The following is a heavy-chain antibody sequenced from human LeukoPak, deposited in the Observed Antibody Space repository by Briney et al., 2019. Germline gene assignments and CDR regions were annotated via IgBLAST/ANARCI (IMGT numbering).Heavy chain of an antibody. J-gene: IGHJ6*02. CDR2: INPNSGGT. CDR3: ARADYYDSSGPFGYGMDV. V-gene: IGHV1-2*04. D-gene: IGHD3-22*01. CDR1: GYTFTGYY. Sequence: ASVKVSCKASGYTFTGYYMHWVRQAPGQGLEWMGWINPNSGGTNYAQKFQGWVTMTRDTSTSTVYMELSSLRSEDTAVYYCARADYYDSSGPFGYGMDVWGQGTTVTVSS.